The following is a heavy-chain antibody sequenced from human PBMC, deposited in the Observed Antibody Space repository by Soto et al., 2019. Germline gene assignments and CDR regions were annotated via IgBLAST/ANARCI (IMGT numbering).Heavy chain of an antibody. Sequence: QVQLVESGGGVVQPGSSLRLSCAASGFSFTTYAMHWLRQAPGKGLEWVAVISDDGSIKYYADSVKGRFTISRDNSKNTFSLQMNSLRGDDTAVYFCARGIETAMDPCDYWGQGTLVTVSS. D-gene: IGHD5-18*01. CDR2: ISDDGSIK. CDR1: GFSFTTYA. V-gene: IGHV3-30-3*01. CDR3: ARGIETAMDPCDY. J-gene: IGHJ4*02.